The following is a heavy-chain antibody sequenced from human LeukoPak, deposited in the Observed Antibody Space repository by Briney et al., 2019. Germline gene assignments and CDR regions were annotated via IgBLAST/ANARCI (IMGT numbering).Heavy chain of an antibody. CDR1: GGSINSFY. V-gene: IGHV4-59*05. CDR3: ARECSSTSCSGDY. CDR2: IYYSGST. J-gene: IGHJ4*02. Sequence: PSETLSLTCTVSGGSINSFYWSWIRQPPGKGLEWIGSIYYSGSTYYNPSLKSRVTISVDTSKNQFSLKLSSVTAADTAVYYCARECSSTSCSGDYWGQGTLVTVSS. D-gene: IGHD2-2*01.